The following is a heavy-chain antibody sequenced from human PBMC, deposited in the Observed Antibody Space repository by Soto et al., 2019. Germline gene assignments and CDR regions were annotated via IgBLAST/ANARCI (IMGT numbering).Heavy chain of an antibody. J-gene: IGHJ4*02. CDR1: GGSISSGGYY. CDR2: IYYSGST. D-gene: IGHD4-17*01. V-gene: IGHV4-31*03. Sequence: PSETLSLTCIVSGGSISSGGYYWSWIRQHPGKGLEWIGYIYYSGSTYYNPSLKSRVTISVDTSKNQFSLKLSSVTAADTAVYYCARDIGYGDYFFYWGQGTLVTVSS. CDR3: ARDIGYGDYFFY.